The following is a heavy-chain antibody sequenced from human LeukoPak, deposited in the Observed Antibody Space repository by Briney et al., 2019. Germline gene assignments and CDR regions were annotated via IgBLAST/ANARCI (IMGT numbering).Heavy chain of an antibody. CDR3: AKGGGSAWALLALDY. D-gene: IGHD1-26*01. V-gene: IGHV3-23*01. Sequence: PGGSLRLSCAASGFTFSSYAMRWVRQAPGKGLEWVSAISGSGGSTYYADSVKGRLTISRDNSKNTLYLQMNSLRAEDTAVYYCAKGGGSAWALLALDYWGQGTLVTVSS. J-gene: IGHJ4*02. CDR2: ISGSGGST. CDR1: GFTFSSYA.